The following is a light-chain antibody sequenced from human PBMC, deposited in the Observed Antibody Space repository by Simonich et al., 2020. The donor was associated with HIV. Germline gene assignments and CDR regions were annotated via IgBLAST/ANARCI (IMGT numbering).Light chain of an antibody. V-gene: IGLV2-14*03. CDR2: VFT. CDR1: SSDVGGYNY. Sequence: QSALTQPASVSGSPGQSITISCTGTSSDVGGYNYVSWYQQHPGKAPNLIIYVFTNRPSGVSNRFSGSKSGNTASLTISGLQAEDEADYYCSSYTSSSTWVFGGGTKLTVL. CDR3: SSYTSSSTWV. J-gene: IGLJ3*02.